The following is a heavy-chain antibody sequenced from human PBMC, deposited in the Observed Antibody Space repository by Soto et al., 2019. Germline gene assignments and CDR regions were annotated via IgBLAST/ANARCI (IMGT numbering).Heavy chain of an antibody. CDR1: GFTFTGFA. D-gene: IGHD3-10*01. J-gene: IGHJ4*02. CDR2: TSFDGSNE. CDR3: ARVTGFYGSGEIDY. V-gene: IGHV3-30-3*01. Sequence: QVQLVESGGVVVQPGRSLRLSCAASGFTFTGFAMYWVRQAPGKGLEWVAVTSFDGSNEYYADFVEGRFTISRDNSKNTLYLQMNSLRPEDTAVYYCARVTGFYGSGEIDYWGQGTLVTVSS.